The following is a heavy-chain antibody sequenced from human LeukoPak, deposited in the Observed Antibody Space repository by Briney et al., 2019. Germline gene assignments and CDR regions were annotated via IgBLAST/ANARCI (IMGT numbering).Heavy chain of an antibody. CDR1: GFTVSSNY. CDR2: IYNDGNT. V-gene: IGHV3-53*05. D-gene: IGHD3/OR15-3a*01. CDR3: ARDGALGL. J-gene: IGHJ4*02. Sequence: GGSLRLSCVASGFTVSSNYMNWVRQAPGKGLEWVSVIYNDGNTYYADSVKGRFTISRDNSKNTLYLQMNSLRAEDTAVYDCARDGALGLWGQGTLVTVSS.